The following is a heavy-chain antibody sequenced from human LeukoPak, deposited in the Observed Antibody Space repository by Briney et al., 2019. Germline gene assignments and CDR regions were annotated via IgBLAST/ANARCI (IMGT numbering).Heavy chain of an antibody. CDR1: GYTFTGYY. CDR3: ARGNVIAVAGIVSDAFDI. J-gene: IGHJ3*02. V-gene: IGHV1-2*02. CDR2: INPNGGGT. Sequence: ASVKVSCKASGYTFTGYYMHWVRQAPGQGLEWMGWINPNGGGTNYAQKFQGRVTMTRDTSISTAYMELSRLRSEDTAVYYCARGNVIAVAGIVSDAFDIWGQGTMVTVSS. D-gene: IGHD6-19*01.